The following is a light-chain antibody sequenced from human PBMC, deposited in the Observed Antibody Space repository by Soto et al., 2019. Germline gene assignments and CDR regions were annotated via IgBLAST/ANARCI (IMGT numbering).Light chain of an antibody. V-gene: IGLV2-14*01. Sequence: QSALTQPASVSGSPGQSITISCTGTSSDVGGYNYVSWYQQHPGKAPKLMIYDVSNRPSGVSNRFSGSKSGNTDSRTISGLQAEDAADYYCSSYTSSSFYVFGTGTKVTVL. CDR3: SSYTSSSFYV. CDR2: DVS. CDR1: SSDVGGYNY. J-gene: IGLJ1*01.